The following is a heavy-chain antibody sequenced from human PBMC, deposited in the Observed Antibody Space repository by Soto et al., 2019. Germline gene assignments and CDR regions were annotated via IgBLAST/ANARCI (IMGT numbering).Heavy chain of an antibody. D-gene: IGHD3-10*01. Sequence: GGSLRLSCTTSGFTFSDYYMSWIRQAPGKGLEWVSYISSSGSTIYYADSVKGRFTISRDNAKNSLYLQMNSLRAEDTAVYYCARVRYYGSGSSINWFDPRGQGALVTVSS. CDR3: ARVRYYGSGSSINWFDP. CDR2: ISSSGSTI. J-gene: IGHJ5*02. V-gene: IGHV3-11*01. CDR1: GFTFSDYY.